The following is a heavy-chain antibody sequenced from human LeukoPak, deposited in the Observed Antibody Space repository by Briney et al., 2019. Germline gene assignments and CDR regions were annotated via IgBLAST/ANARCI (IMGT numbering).Heavy chain of an antibody. V-gene: IGHV3-21*01. CDR3: ASPNYYDSSGYYSDAFDI. D-gene: IGHD3-22*01. J-gene: IGHJ3*02. CDR1: GFTFSSYS. CDR2: ISSSSSYI. Sequence: GGSLRLSCAASGFTFSSYSMNWVRQAPGKGLEWVSSISSSSSYIHYADSVKGRFTISRDNAKNSLYLQMNSLRAEDTAVYYCASPNYYDSSGYYSDAFDIWGQGTMVTVSS.